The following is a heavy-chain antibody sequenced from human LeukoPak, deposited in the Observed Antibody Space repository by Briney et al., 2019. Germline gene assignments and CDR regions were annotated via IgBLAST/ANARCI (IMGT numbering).Heavy chain of an antibody. V-gene: IGHV3-30*02. Sequence: GGSLRLSCAASGFTFNSYGMHWVRQAPGKGLEWVAFIRYDGTNTYYADSVKGRFTISRDNSKNMLYVQMNSLRAEDTAVYYCAKQHAATGGYFDYWGQGTLVTVSS. J-gene: IGHJ4*02. D-gene: IGHD6-25*01. CDR2: IRYDGTNT. CDR1: GFTFNSYG. CDR3: AKQHAATGGYFDY.